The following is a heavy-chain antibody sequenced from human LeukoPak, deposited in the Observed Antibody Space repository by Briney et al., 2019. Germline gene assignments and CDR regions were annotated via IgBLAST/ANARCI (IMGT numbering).Heavy chain of an antibody. Sequence: PSETLSFTCTVSGGSISSGSYYWTWIRQPAGKGREWIGRIYTSGSTNYNPSLKSRVTISVDTSKNQFSLKLSSVTAADTAVYYCARSGAAGGAFDIWGQGTMVTVSS. CDR1: GGSISSGSYY. V-gene: IGHV4-61*02. D-gene: IGHD6-13*01. CDR3: ARSGAAGGAFDI. J-gene: IGHJ3*02. CDR2: IYTSGST.